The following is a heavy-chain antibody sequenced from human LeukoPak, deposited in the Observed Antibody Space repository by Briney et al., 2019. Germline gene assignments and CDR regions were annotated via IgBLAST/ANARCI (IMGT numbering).Heavy chain of an antibody. D-gene: IGHD4-23*01. Sequence: GASVTVSCKASGYTFTSYYMHWVRQAPGQGLEWMGIINPSGGSTSYAQKFQGRVTMTRDMSTSTVYMELSSLRSEDTAVYYCARVGVPVVTLYYFDYWGQGTLVTVSS. J-gene: IGHJ4*02. V-gene: IGHV1-46*01. CDR2: INPSGGST. CDR3: ARVGVPVVTLYYFDY. CDR1: GYTFTSYY.